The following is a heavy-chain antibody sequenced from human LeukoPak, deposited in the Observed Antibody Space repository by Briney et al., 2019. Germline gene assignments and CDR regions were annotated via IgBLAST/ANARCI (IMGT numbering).Heavy chain of an antibody. D-gene: IGHD4-17*01. CDR1: GGSISSSNHY. J-gene: IGHJ4*02. CDR2: IYFSGNT. Sequence: SETLSLTCTVSGGSISSSNHYWGWVRQPPGKGLEWIGSIYFSGNTYYNPSLKSRVTKSIDTSKNQFSLKLTSVTAADTAVYYCAGLTTVSTTYYFDDWGQGTLVIVSS. CDR3: AGLTTVSTTYYFDD. V-gene: IGHV4-39*01.